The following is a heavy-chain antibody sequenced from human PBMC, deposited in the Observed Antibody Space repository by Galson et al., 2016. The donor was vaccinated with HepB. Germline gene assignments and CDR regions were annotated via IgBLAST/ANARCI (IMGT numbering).Heavy chain of an antibody. D-gene: IGHD3-3*01. V-gene: IGHV4-39*01. CDR1: GDSISSSDHY. J-gene: IGHJ5*01. CDR3: ARNTYDFWSGYYSGGWFDS. Sequence: SETLSLTCTVSGDSISSSDHYWAWIRQSPGKGLEWIGNIYYRGSTSYNPSLRSRVTISVDRSKNQFSLKLTSVTAADTAMYYCARNTYDFWSGYYSGGWFDSWGQGTLVTVSS. CDR2: IYYRGST.